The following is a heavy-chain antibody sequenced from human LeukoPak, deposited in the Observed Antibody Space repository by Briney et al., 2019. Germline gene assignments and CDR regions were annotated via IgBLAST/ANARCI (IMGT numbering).Heavy chain of an antibody. CDR3: AREGTDG. D-gene: IGHD3-10*01. J-gene: IGHJ4*02. Sequence: GGSLRLSCAASGFTFSNAWMNWVRQAPGKGLEWVAVISYDGSNKYYADSVKGRFTISRDNSKNTLYLQMNSLRAEDTAVYYCAREGTDGWGQGTLVTVSS. CDR2: ISYDGSNK. V-gene: IGHV3-30*03. CDR1: GFTFSNAW.